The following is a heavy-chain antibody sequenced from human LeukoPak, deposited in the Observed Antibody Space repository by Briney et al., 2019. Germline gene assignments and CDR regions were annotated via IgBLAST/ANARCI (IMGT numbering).Heavy chain of an antibody. Sequence: RSGGSLRLSCAASGFTFSDYYMSWIRQAPEKGLEWVSYISSSSSYTNYADSVKGRFTISRDNAKNSLYLQMNSLRAEDTAVYYCARSIVVVPAAEFSWFDPWGQGTLVTVSS. V-gene: IGHV3-11*03. CDR2: ISSSSSYT. CDR3: ARSIVVVPAAEFSWFDP. J-gene: IGHJ5*02. CDR1: GFTFSDYY. D-gene: IGHD2-2*01.